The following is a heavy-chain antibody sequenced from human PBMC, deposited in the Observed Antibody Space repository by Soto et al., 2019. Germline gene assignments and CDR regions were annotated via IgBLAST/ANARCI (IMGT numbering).Heavy chain of an antibody. Sequence: ASVKVSCKASGYTFTSYGISWVRQAPEQGLEWMGWISAYNGNTNYAQKLQGRVTMTTDTSTSTAYMELRSLRSDDTAVYYCARDRGLDCSGGSCYLLYYYYGMDVWG. CDR1: GYTFTSYG. V-gene: IGHV1-18*01. CDR2: ISAYNGNT. J-gene: IGHJ6*02. D-gene: IGHD2-15*01. CDR3: ARDRGLDCSGGSCYLLYYYYGMDV.